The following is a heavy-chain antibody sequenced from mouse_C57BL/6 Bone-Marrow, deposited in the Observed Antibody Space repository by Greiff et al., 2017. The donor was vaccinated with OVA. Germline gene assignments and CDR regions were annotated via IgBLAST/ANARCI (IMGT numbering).Heavy chain of an antibody. CDR2: INPNYGTT. V-gene: IGHV1-39*01. CDR3: AFCWSSSYRYFDV. Sequence: VQLQQSGPELVKPGASVKISCKASGYSFTDYNMNWVKQSHGKSLEWIGVINPNYGTTSYNQKFKGKATLTVDQSSSTAYMQLNSLTSEDSAVYYCAFCWSSSYRYFDVWGTGTTVTVTS. D-gene: IGHD1-1*01. J-gene: IGHJ1*03. CDR1: GYSFTDYN.